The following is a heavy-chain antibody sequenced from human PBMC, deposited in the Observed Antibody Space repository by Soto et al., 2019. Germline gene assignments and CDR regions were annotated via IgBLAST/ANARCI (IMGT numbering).Heavy chain of an antibody. Sequence: PGGSLRLSCAASGFTFSSYSMHWVRQAPGKGLEWVSAITRNSDIYYADSVEGRFTISRDNAQNSVSLQMDSLRAEDTAVYYCAREETAWPLAYGLDVWGQGTTVTVSS. V-gene: IGHV3-21*01. CDR3: AREETAWPLAYGLDV. CDR2: ITRNSDI. J-gene: IGHJ6*02. D-gene: IGHD2-21*02. CDR1: GFTFSSYS.